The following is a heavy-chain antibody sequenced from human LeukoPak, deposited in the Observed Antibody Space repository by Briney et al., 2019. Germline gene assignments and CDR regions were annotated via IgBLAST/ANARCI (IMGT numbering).Heavy chain of an antibody. J-gene: IGHJ5*02. CDR1: GFPFSTYA. V-gene: IGHV3-23*01. CDR2: ISGSGGST. Sequence: GGSLRLSCAASGFPFSTYAMSWVRQAPGKGLEWVAAISGSGGSTYYADSVKGRFTISRENSKNTLYLQMNSLRAEDKAVYYCAKGNDYYGSGSYSIWFDPWGQGTLVTVSS. D-gene: IGHD3-10*01. CDR3: AKGNDYYGSGSYSIWFDP.